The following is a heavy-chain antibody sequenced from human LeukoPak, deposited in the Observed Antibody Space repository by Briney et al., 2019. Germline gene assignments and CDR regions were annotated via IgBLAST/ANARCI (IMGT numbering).Heavy chain of an antibody. CDR3: AREDDILTGYGMDV. J-gene: IGHJ6*02. CDR1: GFTFSSHS. CDR2: ISSSSSYI. V-gene: IGHV3-21*01. Sequence: GGSLRLSCAASGFTFSSHSMSWVRQAPGKGLEWVSSISSSSSYIYYADSVKGRFTISRDNAKNSLYLQMNSLRAEDTAVYYCAREDDILTGYGMDVWGQGTTVTVSS. D-gene: IGHD3-9*01.